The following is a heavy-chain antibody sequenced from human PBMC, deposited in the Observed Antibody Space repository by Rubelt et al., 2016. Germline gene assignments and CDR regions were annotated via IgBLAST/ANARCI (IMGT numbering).Heavy chain of an antibody. CDR3: ASSGFDYDILTGYYNYYGMDV. Sequence: QVQLVQSGAEVKKPGASVKVSCKASGYTFTSYAMHWVRQAPGHRLEWMGWINAGNGNTKYSQKFQGRGTITRDTSASTAYMGLSSWSSEDTAVYYCASSGFDYDILTGYYNYYGMDVWGQGTTVTVSS. CDR1: GYTFTSYA. J-gene: IGHJ6*02. V-gene: IGHV1-3*01. CDR2: INAGNGNT. D-gene: IGHD3-9*01.